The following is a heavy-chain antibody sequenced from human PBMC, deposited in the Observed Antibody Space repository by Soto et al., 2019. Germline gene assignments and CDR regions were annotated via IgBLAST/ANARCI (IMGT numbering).Heavy chain of an antibody. CDR1: GFIFSTYT. CDR3: ARDQRERAVASNGFDDY. J-gene: IGHJ4*02. CDR2: ISSTGNYR. Sequence: EVQLVESGGGLVKPGGSLTLSCAASGFIFSTYTMNWVRQAPGKGLEWVSSISSTGNYRYYADSVKGRFTISRDNEKNARYLEMNSLGGEDTAVYVCARDQRERAVASNGFDDYWGQGTLVTVSS. V-gene: IGHV3-21*01. D-gene: IGHD6-19*01.